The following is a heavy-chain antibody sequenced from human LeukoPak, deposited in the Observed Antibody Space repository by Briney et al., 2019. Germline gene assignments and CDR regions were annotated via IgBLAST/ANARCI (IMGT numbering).Heavy chain of an antibody. CDR3: ARGAYYYYMDV. V-gene: IGHV3-48*04. CDR2: ISSSGSTI. J-gene: IGHJ6*03. CDR1: GFTLSSYS. Sequence: GGSLRLSCAASGFTLSSYSMYWVRQAPGKGLEWVSYISSSGSTIYYADSVKGRFTISRDNAKNSLYLQMNSLRAEDTAVYYCARGAYYYYMDVWGKGTTVTVSS.